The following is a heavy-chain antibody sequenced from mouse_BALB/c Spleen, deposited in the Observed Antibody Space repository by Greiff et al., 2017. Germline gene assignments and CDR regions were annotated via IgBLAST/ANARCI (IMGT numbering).Heavy chain of an antibody. CDR2: IDPENGNT. V-gene: IGHV14-1*02. J-gene: IGHJ2*01. CDR3: ARDLDY. Sequence: EVQLQQSGAELVRPGALVKLSCKASGFNIKDYYMHWVKQRPEQGLEWIGWIDPENGNTIYDPKFQGKASITADTSSNTACLQLSSLTSEDTAVYYCARDLDYWGQGTTLTVSS. CDR1: GFNIKDYY.